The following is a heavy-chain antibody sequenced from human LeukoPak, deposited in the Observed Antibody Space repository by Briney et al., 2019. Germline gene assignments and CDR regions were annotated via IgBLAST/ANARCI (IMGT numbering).Heavy chain of an antibody. V-gene: IGHV4-39*01. J-gene: IGHJ4*02. CDR2: IYYSGST. CDR3: ARHYCDSSGYFDY. CDR1: GGSLSSSSYY. Sequence: SETLSLTCTVSGGSLSSSSYYWGWIRQPPGKGLEWIGSIYYSGSTYYNPSLKSRVTISVDTSKNQFSLKLSSVTAADTAVYYCARHYCDSSGYFDYWGQGTLVTVSS. D-gene: IGHD3-22*01.